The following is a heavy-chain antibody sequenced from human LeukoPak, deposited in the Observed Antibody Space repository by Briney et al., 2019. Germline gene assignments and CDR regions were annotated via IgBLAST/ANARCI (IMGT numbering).Heavy chain of an antibody. V-gene: IGHV3-23*01. CDR1: GFTFSSYA. CDR2: ISGSGGST. J-gene: IGHJ1*01. Sequence: GGSLRLSCAASGFTFSSYAMSWVRQAPGKGLEWVSAISGSGGSTYYADSVKGRFTISRDNSKNTLYLQVNSLRAEDTAVYYCAKGDDSSGWYLHFQHWGQGTLVTVSS. CDR3: AKGDDSSGWYLHFQH. D-gene: IGHD6-19*01.